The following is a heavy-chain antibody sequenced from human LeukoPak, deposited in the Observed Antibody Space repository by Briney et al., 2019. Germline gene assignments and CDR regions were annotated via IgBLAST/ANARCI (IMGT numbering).Heavy chain of an antibody. Sequence: SETLSLTCTVSGGSISSSSYYWGWLRQPPGKGLEWIGSIYYSGSTYYNPSLKSRVTISADTSKNQFSLKLSSVTAADTAVYYCASATVTPFDYWGQGTLVTVSS. V-gene: IGHV4-39*07. CDR3: ASATVTPFDY. CDR2: IYYSGST. CDR1: GGSISSSSYY. D-gene: IGHD4-17*01. J-gene: IGHJ4*02.